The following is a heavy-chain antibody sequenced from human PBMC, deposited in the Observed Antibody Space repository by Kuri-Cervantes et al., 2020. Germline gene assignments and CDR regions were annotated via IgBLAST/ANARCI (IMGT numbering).Heavy chain of an antibody. CDR3: ASPLIAAAGAYWYFDL. CDR1: EFTVSGNC. Sequence: GGSLRLSCAASEFTVSGNCMNWVRQAPGKGLEWVSIIYTCVGTYYADSVKGRLTISRDNSKNTLCLQMNSLRSEDTAVYYCASPLIAAAGAYWYFDLWGRGTLVTVSS. V-gene: IGHV3-53*05. CDR2: IYTCVGT. D-gene: IGHD6-13*01. J-gene: IGHJ2*01.